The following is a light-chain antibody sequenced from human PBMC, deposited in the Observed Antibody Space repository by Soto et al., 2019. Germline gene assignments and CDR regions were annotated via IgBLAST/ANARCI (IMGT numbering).Light chain of an antibody. CDR3: SSYAGSNSPFV. Sequence: ALTQPPSASGSPGQSVTISCTGTSSDIGDYNYVSWYQQHPGKAPKLMIYEVSKRPSGVPDRFSGSKSGNTASLTVSGLQAEDEADYYCSSYAGSNSPFVFGSGTKVTVL. CDR2: EVS. CDR1: SSDIGDYNY. J-gene: IGLJ1*01. V-gene: IGLV2-8*01.